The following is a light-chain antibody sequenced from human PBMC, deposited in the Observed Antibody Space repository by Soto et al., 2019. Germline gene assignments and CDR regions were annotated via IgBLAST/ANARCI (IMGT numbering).Light chain of an antibody. V-gene: IGKV3-20*01. Sequence: EIVLTQSPGTLSLSPGERATLSCRASQSVSSSYLAWYQQKPGQAPRLLIYGASSRATGIPDRCSGSGSGTDFTLTISRLEPEDFAVYYCHQYGSSPSTFGGGTKVEIK. CDR2: GAS. CDR3: HQYGSSPST. J-gene: IGKJ4*01. CDR1: QSVSSSY.